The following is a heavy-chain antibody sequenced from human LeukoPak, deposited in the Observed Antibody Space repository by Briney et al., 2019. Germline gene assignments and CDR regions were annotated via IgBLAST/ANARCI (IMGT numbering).Heavy chain of an antibody. CDR3: ARDRYYGSGSYYNHYYGMDV. CDR2: IYTSGST. Sequence: SETLSLTCTVSGGSISSYYWSWIRQPAGKGLEWIGRIYTSGSTDYNPSLKSRVTMSVDTSKNQFSLKLSSVTAADTAVYYCARDRYYGSGSYYNHYYGMDVWGQGTTVTVSS. CDR1: GGSISSYY. V-gene: IGHV4-4*07. J-gene: IGHJ6*02. D-gene: IGHD3-10*01.